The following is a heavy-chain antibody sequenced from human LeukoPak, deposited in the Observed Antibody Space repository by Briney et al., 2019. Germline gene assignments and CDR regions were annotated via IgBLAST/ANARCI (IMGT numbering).Heavy chain of an antibody. CDR1: GFTFSSYA. D-gene: IGHD6-19*01. CDR2: NSGSGDST. J-gene: IGHJ3*02. V-gene: IGHV3-23*01. Sequence: GGSLRLSCAASGFTFSSYAMSWVRRAPGKGLEWVSANSGSGDSTYYADSVKDRFTISRDNSKNTLYLQMNSLRAEDTAVYYCAKPCRSGLSPFDAFDIWGQGAMVTVSS. CDR3: AKPCRSGLSPFDAFDI.